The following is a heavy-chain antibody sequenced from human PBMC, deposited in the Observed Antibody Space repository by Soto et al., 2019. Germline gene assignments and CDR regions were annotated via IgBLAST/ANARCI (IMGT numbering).Heavy chain of an antibody. Sequence: GGSLRLSCAASGFTFSSYAMSWVRQAPGKGLEWVSAISGSGGSTYYADSVKGRFTISRDNSKNTLYLQMNSLRAEDTAVYYCAKEGDDYIWGSYRCPFFDYWGQGTLVTVSS. J-gene: IGHJ4*02. CDR3: AKEGDDYIWGSYRCPFFDY. D-gene: IGHD3-16*02. V-gene: IGHV3-23*01. CDR2: ISGSGGST. CDR1: GFTFSSYA.